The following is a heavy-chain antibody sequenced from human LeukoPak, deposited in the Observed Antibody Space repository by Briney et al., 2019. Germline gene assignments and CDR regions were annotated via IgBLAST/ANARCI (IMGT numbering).Heavy chain of an antibody. CDR2: IYRSGNT. D-gene: IGHD1-1*01. CDR1: GGYINSGSYC. J-gene: IGHJ5*02. Sequence: SETLSLTCAASGGYINSGSYCWCWIRQPPGGGLEWVGNIYRSGNTHYNPSLKSRLTLSQDTRRSPFSLRRSSLTAADTAVYYCVYYHAGRRFGPWGQGALGTVSP. V-gene: IGHV4-39*01. CDR3: VYYHAGRRFGP.